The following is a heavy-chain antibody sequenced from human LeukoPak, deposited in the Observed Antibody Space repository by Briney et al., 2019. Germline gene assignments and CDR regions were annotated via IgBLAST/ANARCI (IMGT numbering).Heavy chain of an antibody. Sequence: PGGSLRLSCAASGFTFSSYSMNRVRQAPGKGLEWVSYISSSSSTIYYADSVKGRFTISRDNAKNSLYLQMNSLRAEDTAVYYCARGTLRYFDWLLYSSWFDPWGQGTLVTVSS. V-gene: IGHV3-48*04. D-gene: IGHD3-9*01. J-gene: IGHJ5*02. CDR1: GFTFSSYS. CDR3: ARGTLRYFDWLLYSSWFDP. CDR2: ISSSSSTI.